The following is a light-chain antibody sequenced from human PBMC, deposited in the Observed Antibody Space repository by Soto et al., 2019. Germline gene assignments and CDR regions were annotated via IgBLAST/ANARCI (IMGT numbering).Light chain of an antibody. CDR2: AAS. CDR3: QQSYSTPVT. J-gene: IGKJ1*01. Sequence: DIQMTQSPSSLSASVGDRVTITCRASQSMSSYLNWYQQKPGKAPKRLIYAASSLQSGVPSRFSGSGSGTDFTLTISSLQPEDFATYYCQQSYSTPVTFGQGTKVEIK. V-gene: IGKV1-39*01. CDR1: QSMSSY.